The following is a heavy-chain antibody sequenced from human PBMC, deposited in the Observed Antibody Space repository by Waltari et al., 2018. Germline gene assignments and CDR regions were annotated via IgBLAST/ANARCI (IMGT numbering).Heavy chain of an antibody. J-gene: IGHJ4*02. CDR3: APLGASSLTLTA. CDR1: GFPFSTYG. D-gene: IGHD1-26*01. CDR2: ISGSGSPT. Sequence: EVQLVESGGGLVQPGGSLRLSWAAPGFPFSTYGMNWVRQAPGKGLEWVSHISGSGSPTYYADSVKGRFTISRDNAMNSLYLQMNSLRAEDTAVYYCAPLGASSLTLTAWGQGTLVTVSS. V-gene: IGHV3-48*01.